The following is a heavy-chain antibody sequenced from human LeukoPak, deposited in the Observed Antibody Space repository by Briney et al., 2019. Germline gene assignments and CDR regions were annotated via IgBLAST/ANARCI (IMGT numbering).Heavy chain of an antibody. V-gene: IGHV4-34*01. Sequence: SETLSLTCAVYGGSFSGYYWSWIRQPPGKGLEWIGEINHSGSTNYNPSLKSRVTISVDTSKSQFSLKLSSVTAADTAVYYCARVMGWFGGFDYWGQGTLVTVSS. CDR2: INHSGST. J-gene: IGHJ4*02. D-gene: IGHD3-10*01. CDR1: GGSFSGYY. CDR3: ARVMGWFGGFDY.